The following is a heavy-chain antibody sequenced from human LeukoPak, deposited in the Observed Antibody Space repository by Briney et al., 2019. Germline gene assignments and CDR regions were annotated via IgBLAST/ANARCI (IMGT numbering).Heavy chain of an antibody. V-gene: IGHV3-23*01. J-gene: IGHJ4*02. CDR1: GFTFSSSA. Sequence: GGSLRLSCAASGFTFSSSAMSWVRQVPGKGLEWVSGISASGGSTYYADSVRGRFTISRDNSKNTLYLQMNSLKAEDTAVYYCANILTGYSLGYWGQGTLVTVSS. CDR3: ANILTGYSLGY. CDR2: ISASGGST. D-gene: IGHD3-9*01.